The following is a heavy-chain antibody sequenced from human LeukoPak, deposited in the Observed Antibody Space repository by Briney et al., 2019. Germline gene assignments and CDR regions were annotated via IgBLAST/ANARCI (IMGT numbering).Heavy chain of an antibody. D-gene: IGHD2-15*01. J-gene: IGHJ5*02. CDR3: ASGGYCSGGSCQPKDNWFDP. Sequence: SETLSLTCTVSGASISSSDYYWGWIRQSPGKGLEWIGEINHSGSTNYNPSLKSRVTISVDTSKNQFSLKLSSVTAADTAVYYCASGGYCSGGSCQPKDNWFDPWGQGTLVTVSS. V-gene: IGHV4-39*07. CDR1: GASISSSDYY. CDR2: INHSGST.